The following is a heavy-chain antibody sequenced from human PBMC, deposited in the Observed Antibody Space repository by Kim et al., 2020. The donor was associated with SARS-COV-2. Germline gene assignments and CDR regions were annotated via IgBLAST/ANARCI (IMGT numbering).Heavy chain of an antibody. CDR2: ISYSGST. J-gene: IGHJ4*02. CDR1: GGSISSYY. Sequence: SETLSLTCTVSGGSISSYYWSWIRQPPGKGLEWIGYISYSGSTNYNPSLKSRVTISVDTSKNQSSLKLSSVTAADTAVYYCARELIGAGGSYERSYYFDCWGQGTLVAVSS. V-gene: IGHV4-59*01. D-gene: IGHD1-26*01. CDR3: ARELIGAGGSYERSYYFDC.